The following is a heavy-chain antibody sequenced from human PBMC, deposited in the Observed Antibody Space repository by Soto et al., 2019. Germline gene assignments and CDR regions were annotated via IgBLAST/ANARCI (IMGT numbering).Heavy chain of an antibody. J-gene: IGHJ6*02. CDR3: AKNGQPPYYYYGLDV. CDR1: GYTFTRYG. D-gene: IGHD2-8*01. V-gene: IGHV1-18*01. Sequence: QGQLVQSEAEVKKPGASVKVSCKASGYTFTRYGISWVRQAPGQGLEWMGWISGYNGDTNYAQKSQARVIMTIDTSTGTAYMELRSLTSDDTAVYYCAKNGQPPYYYYGLDVWGQGTTVTVSS. CDR2: ISGYNGDT.